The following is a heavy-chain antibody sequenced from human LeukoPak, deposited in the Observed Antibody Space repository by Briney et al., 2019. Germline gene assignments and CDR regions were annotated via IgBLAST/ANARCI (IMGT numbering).Heavy chain of an antibody. J-gene: IGHJ5*02. D-gene: IGHD6-19*01. V-gene: IGHV3-9*01. CDR3: AKATDSSGWTNWFDP. CDR1: GFTFDDYA. CDR2: ISWNSGSI. Sequence: GGSLRLSCAASGFTFDDYAMHWVRQAPGKGPEWVSGISWNSGSIGYADSVKGRFTISRDNAKNSLYLQMNSLRAEDTALYYCAKATDSSGWTNWFDPWGQGTLVTVSS.